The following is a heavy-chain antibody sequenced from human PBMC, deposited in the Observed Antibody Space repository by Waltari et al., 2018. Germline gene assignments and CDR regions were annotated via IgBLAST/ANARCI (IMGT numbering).Heavy chain of an antibody. CDR2: IKQDGSEK. V-gene: IGHV3-7*01. J-gene: IGHJ4*02. Sequence: EVQLVESGGGLVQPGGSLRLSCAASGFTFSRYWMSWVRQAPGKGLEWLANIKQDGSEKFYVDSVKGRFTISRDNAKKSLYLQMNSLRAEDTAVYYCATDWIFGGNYWGQGTLVTVSS. CDR1: GFTFSRYW. D-gene: IGHD3-3*01. CDR3: ATDWIFGGNY.